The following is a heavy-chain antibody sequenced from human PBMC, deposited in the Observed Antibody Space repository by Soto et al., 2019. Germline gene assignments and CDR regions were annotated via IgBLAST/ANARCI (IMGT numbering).Heavy chain of an antibody. Sequence: GGSLRLSCAASGFTFSRYAMCWVRQAPGKGLEWVSAISGSGGSTYYADSVKGRFTISRDNSKNTLYLQMNSLRAEDTAVYYCAKDPSYDFWSGYQNWFDPWGQGTLVTVSS. CDR3: AKDPSYDFWSGYQNWFDP. CDR2: ISGSGGST. CDR1: GFTFSRYA. D-gene: IGHD3-3*01. J-gene: IGHJ5*02. V-gene: IGHV3-23*01.